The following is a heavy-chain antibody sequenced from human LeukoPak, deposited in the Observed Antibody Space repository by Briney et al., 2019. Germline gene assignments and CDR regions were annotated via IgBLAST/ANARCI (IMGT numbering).Heavy chain of an antibody. J-gene: IGHJ5*02. CDR2: IYYSGST. D-gene: IGHD6-13*01. Sequence: SETLSLTCTVSGGSISSYYWSWIRQPPGKGLEWIGYIYYSGSTNYNHSLKSRVTISVDTSKNQCSLKLSSVTAADTAVYYCARGSKYSSSWYWFDPWGQGTLVTVSS. CDR1: GGSISSYY. V-gene: IGHV4-59*01. CDR3: ARGSKYSSSWYWFDP.